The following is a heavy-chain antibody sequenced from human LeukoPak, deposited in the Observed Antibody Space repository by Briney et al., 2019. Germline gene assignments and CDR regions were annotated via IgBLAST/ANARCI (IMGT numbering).Heavy chain of an antibody. CDR1: GFTFSSYS. CDR3: ARDLRGLLWFGELLN. CDR2: IYYSGST. D-gene: IGHD3-10*01. V-gene: IGHV4-39*07. Sequence: KTGGSLRLSCAASGFTFSSYSMNWVRQPPGKGLEWIGSIYYSGSTYYNPSLKSRVTISVDTSKNQFSLKLSSVTAADTAVYYCARDLRGLLWFGELLNWGQGTLVTVSS. J-gene: IGHJ4*02.